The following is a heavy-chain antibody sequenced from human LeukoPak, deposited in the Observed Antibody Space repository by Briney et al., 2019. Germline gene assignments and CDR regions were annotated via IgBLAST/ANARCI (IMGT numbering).Heavy chain of an antibody. D-gene: IGHD4-17*01. CDR1: GFTVSSNY. V-gene: IGHV3-53*01. J-gene: IGHJ4*02. CDR2: INSSGTT. Sequence: GGSLRLSCAASGFTVSSNYMTWVRQAPGKGLEWVSSINSSGTTYFAGSVNVRFTTSRDNSRTALLLQMNSLRAEDTAVYYCARLTVTYYCDSWGQGTLVTVSS. CDR3: ARLTVTYYCDS.